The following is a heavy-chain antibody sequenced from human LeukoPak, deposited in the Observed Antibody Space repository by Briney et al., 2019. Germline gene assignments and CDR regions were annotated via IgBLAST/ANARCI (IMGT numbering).Heavy chain of an antibody. D-gene: IGHD2-2*01. V-gene: IGHV1-2*02. J-gene: IGHJ6*03. Sequence: ASVKVSCKASGYTFTGYYMHWVRQAPGQGREWMGWINPNSGGTNYAQKFQGRVTMTRDTSISTAYMELSRLRSDDTAVYYCARDFRDIVVVPAALYYYYMDVWGKGTTVTVSS. CDR3: ARDFRDIVVVPAALYYYYMDV. CDR2: INPNSGGT. CDR1: GYTFTGYY.